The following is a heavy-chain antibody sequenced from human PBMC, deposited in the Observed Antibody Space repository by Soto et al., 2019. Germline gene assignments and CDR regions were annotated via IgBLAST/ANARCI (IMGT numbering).Heavy chain of an antibody. CDR2: INQSGST. D-gene: IGHD2-2*01. CDR3: ARWGYCDRTSCFHS. CDR1: GGSFSVYY. J-gene: IGHJ4*02. Sequence: SETLSLTCAVYGGSFSVYYWNWIRHPPGKGLEWIGEINQSGSTRYNPSLKSRVSISIDTSKNQFSLKLDSVTAADTAVYYCARWGYCDRTSCFHSWGQGTLVTVSS. V-gene: IGHV4-34*01.